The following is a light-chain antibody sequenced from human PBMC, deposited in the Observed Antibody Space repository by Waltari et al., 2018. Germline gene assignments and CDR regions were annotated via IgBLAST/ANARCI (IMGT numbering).Light chain of an antibody. Sequence: DIQMTQSPSTLSTSVGDRVTITCRASQSISSWLAWYQQKPGKAPKLLIYKASSLKSGVPSRFSGSGSGTEFTLTISSLQPDDFATYYCQQYNSYPSFSQGTKVEIK. J-gene: IGKJ1*01. V-gene: IGKV1-5*03. CDR2: KAS. CDR3: QQYNSYPS. CDR1: QSISSW.